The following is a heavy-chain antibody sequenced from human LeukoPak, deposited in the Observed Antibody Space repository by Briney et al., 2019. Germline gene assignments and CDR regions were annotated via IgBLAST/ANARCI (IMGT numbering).Heavy chain of an antibody. CDR2: IGPSGVTR. D-gene: IGHD2-21*02. V-gene: IGHV3-48*04. CDR3: ARVSPMTDGAFDL. Sequence: QPGGSLRLSCEGSGFMFGNHGLIWVRQAPGKGLDWLSFIGPSGVTRLYANSVKGRFTISRDNAENSVFLQMNSLRVEDTAVYYCARVSPMTDGAFDLWGQGVMVTVSS. J-gene: IGHJ3*01. CDR1: GFMFGNHG.